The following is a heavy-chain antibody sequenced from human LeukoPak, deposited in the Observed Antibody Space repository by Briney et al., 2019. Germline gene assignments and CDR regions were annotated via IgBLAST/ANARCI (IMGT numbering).Heavy chain of an antibody. V-gene: IGHV5-51*01. CDR3: VWRQRWSSLFAD. CDR2: IFPGDYDT. J-gene: IGHJ4*02. D-gene: IGHD5-24*01. Sequence: GESLKISCQVSGYAFTNYWIGWVRQKPGKGLEWVGIIFPGDYDTKYNPSFQGHVFLSADQSINSAYLQWESLQASDSAMYYFVWRQRWSSLFADWGQGTLLTVSA. CDR1: GYAFTNYW.